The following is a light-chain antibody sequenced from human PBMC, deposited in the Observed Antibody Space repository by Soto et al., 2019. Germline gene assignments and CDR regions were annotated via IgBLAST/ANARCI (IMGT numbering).Light chain of an antibody. Sequence: EIVFTQSPATLSLSPGERATLSCRASQSVKNYLAWYQQKPGQAPRLLLYDASKRATGIPARFSGSGSGTDFTLSISSLEPEDFAVYYCQQRSDWPTFGGGTKVDIK. CDR2: DAS. J-gene: IGKJ4*01. CDR1: QSVKNY. CDR3: QQRSDWPT. V-gene: IGKV3-11*01.